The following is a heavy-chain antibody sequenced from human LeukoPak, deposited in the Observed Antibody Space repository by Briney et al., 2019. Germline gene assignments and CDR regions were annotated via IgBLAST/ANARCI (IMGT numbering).Heavy chain of an antibody. Sequence: ASVKVSCKASGYTFSNYYMHWVRQAPGQGLEWMGLINPTGTGTNYAQKFRGRVTLTRDTSTTTVYMELSSLRSEDSAVYYCAREESGGYFDYWGQGALVTVSS. J-gene: IGHJ4*02. CDR2: INPTGTGT. CDR3: AREESGGYFDY. D-gene: IGHD2-8*02. V-gene: IGHV1-46*01. CDR1: GYTFSNYY.